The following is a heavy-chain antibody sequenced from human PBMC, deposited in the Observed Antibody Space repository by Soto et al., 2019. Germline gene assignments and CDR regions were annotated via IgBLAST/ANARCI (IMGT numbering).Heavy chain of an antibody. J-gene: IGHJ6*02. V-gene: IGHV3-74*01. CDR3: AKDTAYAVDV. CDR1: GFDFSNSW. D-gene: IGHD2-15*01. CDR2: INSDGSGT. Sequence: EVQLVESGGGLVQPGGSLRLSCAASGFDFSNSWIHWVRQGPGKGLVWVSHINSDGSGTSYADSVKGRFTISRDNAKNTVYLQRNSLSAADTAVYYCAKDTAYAVDVWRQGTRVTVSS.